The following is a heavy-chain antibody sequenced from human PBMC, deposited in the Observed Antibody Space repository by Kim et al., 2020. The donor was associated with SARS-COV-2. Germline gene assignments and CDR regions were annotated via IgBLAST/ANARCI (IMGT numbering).Heavy chain of an antibody. Sequence: SETLSLTCAVYGGSFSGYYWSWIRQPPGKGLEWIGEINHSGSTNYNPSLKSRVTISVDTSKNQFSLKLSSVTAADTAVYYCARVGIAATFDYWGQGTLVTVSS. CDR1: GGSFSGYY. CDR3: ARVGIAATFDY. V-gene: IGHV4-34*01. D-gene: IGHD6-13*01. CDR2: INHSGST. J-gene: IGHJ4*02.